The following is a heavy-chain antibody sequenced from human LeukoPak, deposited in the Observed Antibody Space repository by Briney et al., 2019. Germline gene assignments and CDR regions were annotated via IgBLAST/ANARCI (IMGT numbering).Heavy chain of an antibody. D-gene: IGHD4-17*01. V-gene: IGHV4-59*01. Sequence: PSETLSLTCAVYGGSFSGYYWSWIRQPPGKGLEWIGYIYYSGSTNYNPSLKSRVTISVGTSRNQFSLKLSSVTAADTAVYYCARVSSRPGAYGDHFDYWGQGTLVTVSS. CDR2: IYYSGST. CDR3: ARVSSRPGAYGDHFDY. CDR1: GGSFSGYY. J-gene: IGHJ4*02.